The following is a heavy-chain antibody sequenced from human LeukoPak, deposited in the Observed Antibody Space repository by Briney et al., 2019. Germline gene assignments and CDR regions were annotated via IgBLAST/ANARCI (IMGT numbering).Heavy chain of an antibody. Sequence: GGSLRLSCAASAFTFSSYAMHWVRQAPGKGLEWVAVISYDGSNKYYADSVKGRFTISRDNSKNTLYLQMNSLRAEDTAVYYCARERVGAGAFDIWGQGTMVTVSS. CDR1: AFTFSSYA. J-gene: IGHJ3*02. D-gene: IGHD1-26*01. CDR2: ISYDGSNK. CDR3: ARERVGAGAFDI. V-gene: IGHV3-30-3*01.